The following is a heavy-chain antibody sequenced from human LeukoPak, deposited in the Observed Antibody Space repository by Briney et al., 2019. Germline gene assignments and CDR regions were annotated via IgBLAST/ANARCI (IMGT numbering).Heavy chain of an antibody. Sequence: GGSLRLSCAAPGFTFSSYRMHWVRQAPGKGLVWVSRINSDGSSRYYADSVKGRFTISRDNSKITLYLQMNSLRAEDTALYYCAKDTLRGGYDILTGNYQREYYFDYWGQGTLVTVSS. D-gene: IGHD3-9*01. CDR2: INSDGSSR. CDR3: AKDTLRGGYDILTGNYQREYYFDY. CDR1: GFTFSSYR. V-gene: IGHV3-74*01. J-gene: IGHJ4*02.